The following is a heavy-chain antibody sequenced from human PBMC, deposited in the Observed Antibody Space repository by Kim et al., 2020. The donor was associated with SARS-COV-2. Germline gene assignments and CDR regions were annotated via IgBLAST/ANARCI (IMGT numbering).Heavy chain of an antibody. CDR3: ARVSPCGGDWYPLDD. Sequence: PSLKSRVTISLDTSKNQFSMKLNAVTAADTAMYYCARVSPCGGDWYPLDDWGQGTLVTVSS. D-gene: IGHD2-21*02. V-gene: IGHV4-59*01. J-gene: IGHJ4*02.